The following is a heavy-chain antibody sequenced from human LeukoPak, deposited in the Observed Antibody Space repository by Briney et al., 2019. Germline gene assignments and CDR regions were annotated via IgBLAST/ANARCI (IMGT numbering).Heavy chain of an antibody. D-gene: IGHD2-2*01. CDR2: LSGSGGSA. Sequence: GGSLRLSCAASGFTFSSYAMGWVRQAPGKGLEWVSALSGSGGSAFYADSVKGRFTISRDNSKNTLYLQMNSLRAEDTAVYYCSQGPKVTAPTYYFEYLGQGNL. CDR1: GFTFSSYA. V-gene: IGHV3-23*01. CDR3: SQGPKVTAPTYYFEY. J-gene: IGHJ4*01.